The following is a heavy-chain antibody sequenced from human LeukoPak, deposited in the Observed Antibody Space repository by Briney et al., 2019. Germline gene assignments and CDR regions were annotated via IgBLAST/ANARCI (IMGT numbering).Heavy chain of an antibody. D-gene: IGHD3-22*01. CDR2: IYYSGLT. V-gene: IGHV4-39*07. CDR3: ARVVDSSGYYIDAFDI. Sequence: PSETLSLTCTVSGGSISSSSYFWGWIRQPPGKGLEYIGSIYYSGLTYYNPSLKSRVTMSVDTSKNQFSLKLSSVTAADTAVYYCARVVDSSGYYIDAFDIWGQGTMVTVSS. J-gene: IGHJ3*02. CDR1: GGSISSSSYF.